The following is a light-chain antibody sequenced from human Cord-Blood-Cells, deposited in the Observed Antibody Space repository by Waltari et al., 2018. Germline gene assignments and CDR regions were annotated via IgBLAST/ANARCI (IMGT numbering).Light chain of an antibody. CDR1: QSVLYISNNKNY. V-gene: IGKV4-1*01. Sequence: DIVMTQSQGSLGVSLGERSTINCNASQSVLYISNNKNYLAWYQQKPGQPPKLLIYWASTRESGVPDRFSGSGSGTDFTLTISSLQAEDVAVYYCQQYYSTPPWTFGQGTKVEIK. CDR3: QQYYSTPPWT. J-gene: IGKJ1*01. CDR2: WAS.